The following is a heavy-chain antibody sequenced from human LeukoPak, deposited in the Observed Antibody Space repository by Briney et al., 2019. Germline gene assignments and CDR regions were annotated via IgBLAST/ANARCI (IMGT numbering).Heavy chain of an antibody. CDR2: ISTETQSP. CDR3: AWDAMVDHIT. V-gene: IGHV1-18*01. J-gene: IGHJ4*02. Sequence: ASVMVSCKVSVYTSTFYGITWVRQAPGQGLEWRGWISTETQSPNHAQKLKDRLTINTDIATTEAYMELTSLRHDDAAIYYCAWDAMVDHITWGQGPLLTVPS. D-gene: IGHD4/OR15-4a*01. CDR1: VYTSTFYG.